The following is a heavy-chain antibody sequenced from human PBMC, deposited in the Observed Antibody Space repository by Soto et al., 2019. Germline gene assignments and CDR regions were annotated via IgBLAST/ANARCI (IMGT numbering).Heavy chain of an antibody. J-gene: IGHJ3*01. Sequence: GESLKISCKGSGYNFATYWIGWVRQTSGKGLEWMGIIYPGDSDTRYSPSLQGQVTISADKSISTAYLQWSSLKASDTAIYNWARPPSKGENRDLFVVGAQGKVVTVSS. D-gene: IGHD1-26*01. CDR3: ARPPSKGENRDLFVV. CDR2: IYPGDSDT. V-gene: IGHV5-51*01. CDR1: GYNFATYW.